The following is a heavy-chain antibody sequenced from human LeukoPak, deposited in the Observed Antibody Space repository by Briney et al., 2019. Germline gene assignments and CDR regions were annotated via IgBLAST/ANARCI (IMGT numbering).Heavy chain of an antibody. J-gene: IGHJ4*02. D-gene: IGHD2-2*01. Sequence: PGRSLRLSCTASGFTFGDYAMSWVRQAPGKGLEWVAMIKQDGSGKYYVGSVKGRFTISRDNAKNSLYLQMNSLRAEDTAVYYCGVSVVIPAAFDHWGQGTLVTVSS. CDR3: GVSVVIPAAFDH. CDR2: IKQDGSGK. V-gene: IGHV3-7*01. CDR1: GFTFGDYA.